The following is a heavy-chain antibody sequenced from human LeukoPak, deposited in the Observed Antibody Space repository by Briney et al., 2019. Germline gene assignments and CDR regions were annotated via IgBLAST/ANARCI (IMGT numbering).Heavy chain of an antibody. Sequence: GGSLRLSCAAPGFTVSSNYMRWVRQAPGKGLEWVSVIYSGGSTYYADSVKGRFTISRDNSKNSLYLQMNSLRAEDTAVYYCAREEWELLEQFDFWGQGTLVTVSS. CDR3: AREEWELLEQFDF. CDR1: GFTVSSNY. D-gene: IGHD1-26*01. V-gene: IGHV3-66*01. CDR2: IYSGGST. J-gene: IGHJ4*02.